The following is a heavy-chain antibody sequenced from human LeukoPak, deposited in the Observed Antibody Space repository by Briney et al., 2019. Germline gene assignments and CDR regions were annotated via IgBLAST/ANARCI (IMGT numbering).Heavy chain of an antibody. J-gene: IGHJ4*02. Sequence: QPGGTLRLSCAASGFTFSSYGMSWVRQAPGEGLEWVSAISGSGGSTYYADSVKGRFTISRDNSKNTLYLQMNSLRAEDTAVYYCAKWNGDYVWGSYRQFDYWGQGTLVTVSS. CDR2: ISGSGGST. CDR1: GFTFSSYG. V-gene: IGHV3-23*01. CDR3: AKWNGDYVWGSYRQFDY. D-gene: IGHD3-16*02.